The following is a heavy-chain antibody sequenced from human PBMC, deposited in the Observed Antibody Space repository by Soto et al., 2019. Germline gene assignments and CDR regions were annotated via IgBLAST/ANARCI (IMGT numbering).Heavy chain of an antibody. CDR2: INHSGST. Sequence: PSETLSLTCAVYGGSFSGYYWSWIRQPPGKGLEWIGEINHSGSTNYNPSLKSRVTISVDTSKNQFSLKLSSVTAADTAVYYCARGKPILGFDPWGQGTLVTVS. J-gene: IGHJ5*02. CDR1: GGSFSGYY. CDR3: ARGKPILGFDP. D-gene: IGHD1-26*01. V-gene: IGHV4-34*01.